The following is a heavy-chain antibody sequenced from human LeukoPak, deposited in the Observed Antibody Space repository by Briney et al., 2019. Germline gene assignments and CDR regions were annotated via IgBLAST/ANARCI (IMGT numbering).Heavy chain of an antibody. V-gene: IGHV4-34*01. Sequence: SETLSLTCAVYGGSLSDYYWSWIRQPPGKGLEWIGEINHSRGTFYNPSLKSRVTISVDTSKNQFSLILSSVTAADTAVYFCARARLSIVRGITNFDYWGQGTVVTVSS. J-gene: IGHJ4*02. CDR3: ARARLSIVRGITNFDY. CDR1: GGSLSDYY. D-gene: IGHD3-10*01. CDR2: INHSRGT.